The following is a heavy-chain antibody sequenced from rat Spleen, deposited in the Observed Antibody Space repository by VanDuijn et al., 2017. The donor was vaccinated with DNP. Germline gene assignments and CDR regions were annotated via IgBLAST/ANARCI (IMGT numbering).Heavy chain of an antibody. CDR2: ISYEGSST. CDR1: GFTFSDYY. J-gene: IGHJ1*01. V-gene: IGHV5-22*01. CDR3: VRHVKASHYWFFDF. Sequence: EVQLVESGGGLVQPGRSLKLSCAASGFTFSDYYMAWVRQAPKKGLEWVASISYEGSSTYYGDSVKGRFTVSRDNAKGTLYLQMDSLRSEDSATYYCVRHVKASHYWFFDFWGPGTMVTVSS.